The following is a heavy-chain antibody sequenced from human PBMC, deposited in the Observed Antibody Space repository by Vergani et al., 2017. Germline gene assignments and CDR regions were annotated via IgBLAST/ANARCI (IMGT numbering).Heavy chain of an antibody. CDR3: ARESLAAMPSYXFDY. CDR2: ISSSSSYI. V-gene: IGHV3-21*01. D-gene: IGHD2-2*01. Sequence: EVQLVESGGGLVKPGGSLRLSCAASGFTFSSYSMNWVRQAPGKGLEWVSSISSSSSYIYYADSVKGRFTISRDNAKNSLYLQMNSLRAEDTAVYYCARESLAAMPSYXFDYWGQGTLVTVSS. J-gene: IGHJ4*02. CDR1: GFTFSSYS.